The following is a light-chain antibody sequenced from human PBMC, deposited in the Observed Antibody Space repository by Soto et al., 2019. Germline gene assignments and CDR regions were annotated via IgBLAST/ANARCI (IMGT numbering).Light chain of an antibody. CDR2: DNN. J-gene: IGLJ2*01. V-gene: IGLV1-51*01. CDR1: SSNIGNNY. Sequence: QSVRTQPPSVSAAPGQKVTISCSGSSSNIGNNYVSWYQQFPGTAPKLLIYDNNQRPSGVPDRFSGSKSGTSATLGITGLQTGDEADYYCGTWDSTLSGVVIGGGTKLTVL. CDR3: GTWDSTLSGVV.